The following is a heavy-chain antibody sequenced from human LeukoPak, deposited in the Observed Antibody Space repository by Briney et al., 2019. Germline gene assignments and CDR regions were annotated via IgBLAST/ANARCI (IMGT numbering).Heavy chain of an antibody. Sequence: SLRLSCAASGLTVTNAWMSWVRQAPGMGLEWVSIIYSGGSTYYADSVKGRFTVSRDNSKNTLSLQMNSLRAEDTAVYYCARGQSGTPHYYYGMDVWGQGTTVTVSS. CDR1: GLTVTNAW. D-gene: IGHD3-10*01. J-gene: IGHJ6*02. V-gene: IGHV3-53*01. CDR2: IYSGGST. CDR3: ARGQSGTPHYYYGMDV.